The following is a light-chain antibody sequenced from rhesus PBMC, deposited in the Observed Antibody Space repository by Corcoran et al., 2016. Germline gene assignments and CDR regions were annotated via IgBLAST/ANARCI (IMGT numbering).Light chain of an antibody. CDR1: QGISSY. CDR2: YAK. CDR3: QQGNSNPYS. J-gene: IGKJ2*01. Sequence: DIQMSQSPSSLSASVGDRVTITYRASQGISSYLNWYQQKPGKAPKLLLCYAKSLASGVPSRFRGSGSWTEFTLTISCLKPDDFATYYCQQGNSNPYSFVPGTKVEVE. V-gene: IGKV1-32*02.